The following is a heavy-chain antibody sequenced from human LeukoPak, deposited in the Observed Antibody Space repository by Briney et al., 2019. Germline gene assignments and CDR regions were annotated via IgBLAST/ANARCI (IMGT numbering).Heavy chain of an antibody. J-gene: IGHJ3*02. CDR1: GFTLSSNY. Sequence: GGSLRLSCAASGFTLSSNYMSWVRQAPGKGLEWVSIIHSSGSTYYADSVKGRFTISRDNSKNTLYLQMNSLRDEDTAVYYCARHLSGDDIWGQGTMVTVSS. V-gene: IGHV3-53*01. CDR2: IHSSGST. D-gene: IGHD4-17*01. CDR3: ARHLSGDDI.